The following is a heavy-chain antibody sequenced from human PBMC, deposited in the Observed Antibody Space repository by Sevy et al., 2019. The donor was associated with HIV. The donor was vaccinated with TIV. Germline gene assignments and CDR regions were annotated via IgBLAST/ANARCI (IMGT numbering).Heavy chain of an antibody. CDR2: IKQDGSEK. V-gene: IGHV3-7*03. J-gene: IGHJ6*03. D-gene: IGHD3-3*01. CDR3: ARVSADFWSGYYSYYYYYMDV. Sequence: GGSLRLSCAASGFTFSSYWMSWVRQAPGKGLEWVANIKQDGSEKYYVDSVKGRFTISRDNAKNSLCLQMNSLRAEDTAVYYCARVSADFWSGYYSYYYYYMDVWGNGTTVTVSS. CDR1: GFTFSSYW.